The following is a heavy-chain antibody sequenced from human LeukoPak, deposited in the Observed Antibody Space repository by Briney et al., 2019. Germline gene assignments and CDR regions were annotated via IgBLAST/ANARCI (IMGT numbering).Heavy chain of an antibody. CDR1: GGSISSGGYY. CDR2: IYYSGST. Sequence: SETLSLTCTVSGGSISSGGYYWSWIRQHPGKGLEWIGYIYYSGSTYYNPSLKSRVTISVDTSKNQFSLKLSSVTAADTAVYYCARSPYYYDSSGYPHPFDYWGQGTLVTVSS. V-gene: IGHV4-31*03. D-gene: IGHD3-22*01. J-gene: IGHJ4*02. CDR3: ARSPYYYDSSGYPHPFDY.